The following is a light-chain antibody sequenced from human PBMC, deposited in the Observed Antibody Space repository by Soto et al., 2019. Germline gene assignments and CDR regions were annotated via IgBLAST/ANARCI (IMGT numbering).Light chain of an antibody. CDR3: ETWDSNTLV. Sequence: QSVLTQSSSASASLGSSVKLTCTLSSGHSSFIIALHQQQPGKAPRYLMKLEGSGSYNKGSGVPDRFSGSSSVADRYLTISTLQFEDEADYYCETWDSNTLVFGGGTKLTVL. CDR1: SGHSSFI. CDR2: LEGSGSY. V-gene: IGLV4-60*02. J-gene: IGLJ3*02.